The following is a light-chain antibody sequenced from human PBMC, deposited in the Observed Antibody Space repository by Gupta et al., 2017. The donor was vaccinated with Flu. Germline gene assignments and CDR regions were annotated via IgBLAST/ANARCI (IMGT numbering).Light chain of an antibody. Sequence: QSVLTQPPSVSAAPGQKVTISCSGGSSIFGSNFVSWYQQLPGTAPKLLFYENNKRPTGIPDRFSGSKSGTSATLDITGLQTGGEADYYCGTWDSTLSAGGLFGGGTKLTVL. V-gene: IGLV1-51*02. CDR1: SSIFGSNF. CDR2: ENN. J-gene: IGLJ3*02. CDR3: GTWDSTLSAGGL.